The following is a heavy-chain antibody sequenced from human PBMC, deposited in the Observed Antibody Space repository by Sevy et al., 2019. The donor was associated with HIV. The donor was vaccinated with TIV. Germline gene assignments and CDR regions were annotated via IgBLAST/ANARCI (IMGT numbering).Heavy chain of an antibody. CDR2: ISNSGANT. D-gene: IGHD6-19*01. J-gene: IGHJ4*01. CDR3: SKEWTLLSDWYGEFDY. CDR1: GFTFTNYG. V-gene: IGHV3-23*01. Sequence: GGSLRLSCAASGFTFTNYGMHWVRQAPGKGLEWVSGISNSGANTYYADSVMGRFNVSRDNSKNTVYLQLNSLRAEDTAIYYCSKEWTLLSDWYGEFDYWGQGTLVTVSS.